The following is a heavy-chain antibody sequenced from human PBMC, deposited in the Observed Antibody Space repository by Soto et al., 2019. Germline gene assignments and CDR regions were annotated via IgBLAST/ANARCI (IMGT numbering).Heavy chain of an antibody. CDR3: ARANNVLPGGYFAY. Sequence: QLQLQESGSGLVKPSQTLSLTCAVSGGSISSGGYSWSWIRQPPGKGLEWIGYIYHSGSTYYNPSLKSRVTMSVDRSKNQFSLKLSSVTAADTAVYYCARANNVLPGGYFAYWGQGTLVTVSS. V-gene: IGHV4-30-2*01. J-gene: IGHJ4*02. D-gene: IGHD3-10*01. CDR1: GGSISSGGYS. CDR2: IYHSGST.